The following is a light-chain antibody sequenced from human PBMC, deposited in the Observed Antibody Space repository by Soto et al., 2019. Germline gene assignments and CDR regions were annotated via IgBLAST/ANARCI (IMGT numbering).Light chain of an antibody. Sequence: QSALTQPASVSGSPGQSITISCTGTSSDVGSYNLVSWYQQHPGKAPKLMIYEGSKRPSGVSNRFSGSKSGNTASLTISWLQAEDEADYYCCSYAGSSTLFGTGTKLTVL. V-gene: IGLV2-23*01. CDR2: EGS. CDR1: SSDVGSYNL. CDR3: CSYAGSSTL. J-gene: IGLJ1*01.